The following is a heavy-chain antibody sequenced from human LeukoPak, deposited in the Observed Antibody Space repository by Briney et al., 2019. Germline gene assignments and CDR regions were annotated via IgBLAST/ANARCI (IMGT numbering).Heavy chain of an antibody. Sequence: PGGSLRLSCAASGFTFSNAWMSWVRQAPGKGLKWVGRIKSKTDGGTTDYAAPVKGRFTISRDDSKNTLYLQMNSLKTEDTAVYYCTTDRSTLGGMDVWGQGTTVTVSS. CDR2: IKSKTDGGTT. CDR3: TTDRSTLGGMDV. J-gene: IGHJ6*02. D-gene: IGHD5/OR15-5a*01. V-gene: IGHV3-15*01. CDR1: GFTFSNAW.